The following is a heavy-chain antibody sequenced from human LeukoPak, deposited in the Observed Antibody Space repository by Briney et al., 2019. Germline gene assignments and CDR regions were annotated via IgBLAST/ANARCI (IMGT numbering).Heavy chain of an antibody. CDR1: GYTFTGYY. CDR2: INPNSGGT. Sequence: ASVKVSCKASGYTFTGYYMHWVRQAPGQGPEWMGWINPNSGGTNYAQKFQGRVTMTRDTSISTAYMELSRLRSDDTAVYYCARGVRYFDTGDSDYWGQGTLVTVSS. V-gene: IGHV1-2*02. CDR3: ARGVRYFDTGDSDY. D-gene: IGHD3-9*01. J-gene: IGHJ4*02.